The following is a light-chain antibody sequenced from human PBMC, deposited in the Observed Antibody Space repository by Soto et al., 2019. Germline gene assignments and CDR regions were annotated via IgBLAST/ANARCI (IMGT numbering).Light chain of an antibody. Sequence: EIVLTQSPGPLSLSPGERATLSCRASQIVRSRLAWYQHKPGQAPTLLIPGASSRATGIPDRFSGSGSGTDFTLTISRLEPEDFALYYCQQYGGSPITFGQGTRLEIK. J-gene: IGKJ5*01. CDR2: GAS. V-gene: IGKV3-20*01. CDR1: QIVRSR. CDR3: QQYGGSPIT.